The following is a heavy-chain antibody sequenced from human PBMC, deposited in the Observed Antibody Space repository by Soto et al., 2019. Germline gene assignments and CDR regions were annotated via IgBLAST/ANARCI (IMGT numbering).Heavy chain of an antibody. CDR1: VFTFSSYW. CDR2: IKQDGSEK. J-gene: IGHJ4*02. V-gene: IGHV3-7*03. CDR3: ARDTSQYSDILTGYYGFDY. Sequence: PVGSLRLSCASSVFTFSSYWMSCVRHSPGKWLEWVANIKQDGSEKDYVDSVKGRFTISRDNAKNSLYLQMNSLRAEDTAVYYCARDTSQYSDILTGYYGFDYWGQGTRVTFSS. D-gene: IGHD3-9*01.